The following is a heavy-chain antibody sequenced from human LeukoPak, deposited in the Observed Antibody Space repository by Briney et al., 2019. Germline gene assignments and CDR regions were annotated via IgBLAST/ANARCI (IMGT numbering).Heavy chain of an antibody. CDR1: GGTFSSYA. J-gene: IGHJ5*02. CDR2: IIPILGIA. V-gene: IGHV1-69*04. D-gene: IGHD3-10*01. CDR3: ARAIPNGSGTPFDP. Sequence: SVKVSCKASGGTFSSYAISWVRQAPGQGLEWMGRIIPILGIANYAQKFQGRVTITADKSTSTAYMELSSLRSEDTAVYYCARAIPNGSGTPFDPWGQGTLVTVSS.